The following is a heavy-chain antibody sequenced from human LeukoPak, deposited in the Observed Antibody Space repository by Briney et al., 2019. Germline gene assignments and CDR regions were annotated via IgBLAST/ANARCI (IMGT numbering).Heavy chain of an antibody. D-gene: IGHD3-22*01. CDR3: ARSWHYYDSSAYSHYFDY. CDR1: GGSISSGDYY. V-gene: IGHV4-30-4*01. J-gene: IGHJ4*02. CDR2: IYYSGST. Sequence: SQTLSLTCTVSGGSISSGDYYWSWIRQPPGKGLEWIGYIYYSGSTYYNPSLKGRVTMSLDRSKNQFSLELSSVTAADTAVYYCARSWHYYDSSAYSHYFDYWGQGAQVTVSS.